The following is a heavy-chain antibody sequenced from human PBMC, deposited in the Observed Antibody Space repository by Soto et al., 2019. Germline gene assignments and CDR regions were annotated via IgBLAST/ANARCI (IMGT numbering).Heavy chain of an antibody. CDR1: GASISNYY. V-gene: IGHV4-59*01. CDR2: IYYSGST. Sequence: PSETLSLTCTVSGASISNYYWSWIRQPPGKGLEWIGYIYYSGSTNYNPSLKSRVTISVDASKNQFSLKLSSVTAADTAVYYCARGITIFGVPYYHGMDVWGQGTTVTVSS. CDR3: ARGITIFGVPYYHGMDV. D-gene: IGHD3-3*01. J-gene: IGHJ6*02.